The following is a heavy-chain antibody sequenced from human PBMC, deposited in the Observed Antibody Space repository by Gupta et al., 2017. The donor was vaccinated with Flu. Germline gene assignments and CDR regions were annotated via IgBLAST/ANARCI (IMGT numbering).Heavy chain of an antibody. J-gene: IGHJ4*02. CDR2: IHYSGST. Sequence: QVQLQESGPGLVKPSQTLSLTCTVSGDSITSDGYYWSWIRQHPGKGLEWIGYIHYSGSTYYNSSLKSRVTISVDTSKNQFSLKLSSVTAADTAVYYCARYQVIRTASYFDYWGQGTLVTVSP. V-gene: IGHV4-31*03. CDR3: ARYQVIRTASYFDY. D-gene: IGHD3-22*01. CDR1: GDSITSDGYY.